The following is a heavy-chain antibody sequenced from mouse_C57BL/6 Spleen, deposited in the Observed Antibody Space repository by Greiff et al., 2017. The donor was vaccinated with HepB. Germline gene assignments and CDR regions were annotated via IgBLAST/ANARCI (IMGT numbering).Heavy chain of an antibody. CDR3: TTHPSYYYGSSYDY. CDR2: IDPEDGDT. J-gene: IGHJ2*01. CDR1: GFNIKDYY. Sequence: VQLQQSGAELVRPGASVKLSCTASGFNIKDYYMHWVKQRPEQGLEWIGRIDPEDGDTEYAPKFQGKATMTADTSSNTAYLQLSSLTSEDTAVYYCTTHPSYYYGSSYDYWGQGTTLTVSS. V-gene: IGHV14-1*01. D-gene: IGHD1-1*01.